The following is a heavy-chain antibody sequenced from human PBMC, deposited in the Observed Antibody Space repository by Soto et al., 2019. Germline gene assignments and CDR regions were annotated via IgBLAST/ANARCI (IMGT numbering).Heavy chain of an antibody. CDR3: ARVLGDGYNSGSVY. J-gene: IGHJ4*02. D-gene: IGHD5-12*01. CDR1: GGTFSSHA. Sequence: QVQLVQSGAEVKKPGSSVKVSCKASGGTFSSHAINWVRQAPGQGLEWMGGIVPIFGTSNYAQKFQARVTITADKSTSTAYMEISRLTFEDTALYYCARVLGDGYNSGSVYWGQGTLVTVSS. CDR2: IVPIFGTS. V-gene: IGHV1-69*06.